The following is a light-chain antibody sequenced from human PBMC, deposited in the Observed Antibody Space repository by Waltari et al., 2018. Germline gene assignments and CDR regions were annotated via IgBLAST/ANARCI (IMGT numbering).Light chain of an antibody. V-gene: IGKV1D-13*01. CDR3: QQFNNYVLI. CDR1: QGFSST. Sequence: IQLTQSPSSLSASVGDRVTITCRASQGFSSTLAWYQQKPGKPPQLLIYGDSILEGGVPSRFNGSGSGTDFTLTINSLQPADFATYYCQQFNNYVLIFGGGTKVEIK. J-gene: IGKJ4*01. CDR2: GDS.